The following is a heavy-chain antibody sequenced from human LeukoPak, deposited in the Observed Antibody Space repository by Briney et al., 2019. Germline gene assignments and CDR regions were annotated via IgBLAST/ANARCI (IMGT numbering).Heavy chain of an antibody. D-gene: IGHD3-3*01. CDR1: GFTFSSYS. Sequence: GGSLRLSCAASGFTFSSYSMNWVRQSPGKGLEWVSSISGTSDYIYYADSVKGRFTISRDNAKNSLYLQMNSLRAEDTAVYYCAREGKDFWSGYSGGYWGQGTLVTVSS. V-gene: IGHV3-21*01. CDR3: AREGKDFWSGYSGGY. J-gene: IGHJ4*02. CDR2: ISGTSDYI.